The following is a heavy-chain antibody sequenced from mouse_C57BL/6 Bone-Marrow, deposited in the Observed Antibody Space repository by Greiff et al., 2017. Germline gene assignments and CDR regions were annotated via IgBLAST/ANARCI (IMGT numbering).Heavy chain of an antibody. J-gene: IGHJ3*01. CDR3: ARMVDYGSSSWFAY. Sequence: VQLQQPGAELVRPGSSVKLSCKASGYTFTSYWMHWVKQRPIQGLEWIGNIDPSDSETHYNQKFKDKATLTVDKSSSTAYMQLSSLTSADSAVEDCARMVDYGSSSWFAYWGQGTLVTVSA. V-gene: IGHV1-52*01. CDR2: IDPSDSET. D-gene: IGHD1-1*01. CDR1: GYTFTSYW.